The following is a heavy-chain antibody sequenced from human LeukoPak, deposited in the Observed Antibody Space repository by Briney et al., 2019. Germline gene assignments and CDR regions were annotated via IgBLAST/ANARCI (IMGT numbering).Heavy chain of an antibody. CDR1: GFTFSDYY. CDR3: ARVSYDRRYFDY. D-gene: IGHD3-22*01. CDR2: IGGSGNII. J-gene: IGHJ4*02. V-gene: IGHV3-11*01. Sequence: PGGSLRLSCAASGFTFSDYYMTWIRQAPGKGLNWVSYIGGSGNIIYYADSVQGRFTISRDNAKNALYLQMNSLRAEDTAVYYCARVSYDRRYFDYWGQGTLVTVSS.